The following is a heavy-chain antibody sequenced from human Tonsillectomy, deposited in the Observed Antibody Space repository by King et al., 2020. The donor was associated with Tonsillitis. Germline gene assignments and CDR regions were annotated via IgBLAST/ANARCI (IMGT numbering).Heavy chain of an antibody. CDR1: GFTFSSYA. V-gene: IGHV3-23*03. D-gene: IGHD4-17*01. CDR3: ATLHPPPIYGDYAVGFDY. Sequence: VQLVESGGGLVQPGGSLRLSCAASGFTFSSYAMSWVRQAPGKGLEWVSVIYSGGSSTYYADSVKGRFTISRDNSKNTLYLQMNSLRAEDTAVYYCATLHPPPIYGDYAVGFDYWGQGTLVTVSS. CDR2: IYSGGSST. J-gene: IGHJ4*02.